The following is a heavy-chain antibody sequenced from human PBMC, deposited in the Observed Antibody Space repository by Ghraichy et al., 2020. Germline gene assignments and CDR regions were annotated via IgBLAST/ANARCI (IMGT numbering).Heavy chain of an antibody. CDR2: MNPNSGNT. Sequence: ASVKVSCKASGYTFTSYDINWVRQATGQGLEWMGWMNPNSGNTGYAQKFQGRVTMTRNTSISTAYMELSSLRSEDTAVYYCARGQTFYSSGWYSNPEDYWGQGTLVTVSS. D-gene: IGHD6-19*01. CDR3: ARGQTFYSSGWYSNPEDY. V-gene: IGHV1-8*01. J-gene: IGHJ4*02. CDR1: GYTFTSYD.